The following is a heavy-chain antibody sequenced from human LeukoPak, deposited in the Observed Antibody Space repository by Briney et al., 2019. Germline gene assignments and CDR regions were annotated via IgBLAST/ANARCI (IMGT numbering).Heavy chain of an antibody. D-gene: IGHD5-12*01. CDR2: ISYDGSDK. Sequence: PGGSLRLSCAASGFTFSSYAMYWVRQAPGKGLEWVAVISYDGSDKFYADSVKGRFTISRDSPKNTLYLQMNSLRPEDTAVYYCARARPSMWIDYWGQGTLVTVSS. J-gene: IGHJ4*02. V-gene: IGHV3-30*04. CDR3: ARARPSMWIDY. CDR1: GFTFSSYA.